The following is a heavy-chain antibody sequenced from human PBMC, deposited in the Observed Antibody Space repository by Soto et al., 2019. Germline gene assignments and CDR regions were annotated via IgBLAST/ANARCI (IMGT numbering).Heavy chain of an antibody. J-gene: IGHJ6*03. CDR1: GFTFSSYW. V-gene: IGHV3-7*01. D-gene: IGHD5-12*01. CDR3: AREGSGYDYSNYMDV. Sequence: GGSLRLSCAASGFTFSSYWMSWVRQAPGKGLEWVANIKQDGSEKYYVDSVKGRFTISRDNAKNSLYLQMNSLRAEDTAVYYCAREGSGYDYSNYMDVWGKGTTVTVSS. CDR2: IKQDGSEK.